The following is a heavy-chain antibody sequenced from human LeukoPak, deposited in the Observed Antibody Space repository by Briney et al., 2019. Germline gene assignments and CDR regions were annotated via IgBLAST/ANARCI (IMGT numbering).Heavy chain of an antibody. CDR1: GGPISSGDYY. D-gene: IGHD3-10*01. CDR3: ARSITMVRGVIYYFDY. J-gene: IGHJ4*02. CDR2: IYYSGST. Sequence: PSETLSLTCTVSGGPISSGDYYWRWIRQPPGKGLEWIGYIYYSGSTYYNPSLKSRVTISVDTSKNQFSLKLSSVTAADTAVYYCARSITMVRGVIYYFDYWGQGTLVTVSS. V-gene: IGHV4-30-4*01.